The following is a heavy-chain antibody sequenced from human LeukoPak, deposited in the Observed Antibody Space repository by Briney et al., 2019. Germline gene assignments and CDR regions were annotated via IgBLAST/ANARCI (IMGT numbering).Heavy chain of an antibody. J-gene: IGHJ5*02. Sequence: PGGSLRLSCAASGFTFSSYGMHWVRQAPGKGLEWVAFIRYDGSNKYYADSVKGRFTISRDNSKNTLYLQMNSLRDEDTAVYYCAKGAHPLDIVVVPAVTPWGQGTLVTVSS. D-gene: IGHD2-2*03. CDR1: GFTFSSYG. CDR2: IRYDGSNK. V-gene: IGHV3-30*02. CDR3: AKGAHPLDIVVVPAVTP.